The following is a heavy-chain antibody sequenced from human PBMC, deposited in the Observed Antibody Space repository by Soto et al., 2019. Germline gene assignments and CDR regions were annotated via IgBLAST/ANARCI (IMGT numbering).Heavy chain of an antibody. J-gene: IGHJ4*02. D-gene: IGHD3-9*01. CDR1: GGTFSSYT. CDR3: ARGELRYFDWLFDY. Sequence: QVQLVQSGAEVKKPGSSVKVSCKASGGTFSSYTISWVRQAPGQGLEWMGRIIPILGIANYAQKFQGRVTITADKSTSTAYMEVSSLRSEVTAVYYCARGELRYFDWLFDYWGQGTLVTVSS. V-gene: IGHV1-69*02. CDR2: IIPILGIA.